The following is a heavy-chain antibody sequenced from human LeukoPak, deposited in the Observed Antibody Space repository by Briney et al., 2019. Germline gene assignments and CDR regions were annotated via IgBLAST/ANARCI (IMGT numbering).Heavy chain of an antibody. Sequence: PSETLSLTCTVSGGSISNGNYFWSWIRQHPGKGLEWIGYIYYSGRTYYNPSLKSRVTMSVDTSKNQFSLKLSSVTAADTAVYYCARTSAAAIQVYFDYWGQGTLVTVSS. CDR2: IYYSGRT. CDR3: ARTSAAAIQVYFDY. J-gene: IGHJ4*02. V-gene: IGHV4-31*03. CDR1: GGSISNGNYF. D-gene: IGHD2-2*02.